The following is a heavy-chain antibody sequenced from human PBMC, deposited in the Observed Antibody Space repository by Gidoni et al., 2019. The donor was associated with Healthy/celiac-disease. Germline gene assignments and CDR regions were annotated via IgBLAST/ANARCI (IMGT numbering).Heavy chain of an antibody. CDR3: ARTPGGDFWSGYYWDV. V-gene: IGHV4-59*01. J-gene: IGHJ6*04. Sequence: VQLQESGPGLVKPSETLSLTCTVSGGSISSYYWSWIRQPPGKGLEWIGYIYYSGSTNYNPSLKSRVTISVDTSKNQFSLKLSSVTAADTAVYYCARTPGGDFWSGYYWDVWGKGTTVTVSS. D-gene: IGHD3-3*01. CDR1: GGSISSYY. CDR2: IYYSGST.